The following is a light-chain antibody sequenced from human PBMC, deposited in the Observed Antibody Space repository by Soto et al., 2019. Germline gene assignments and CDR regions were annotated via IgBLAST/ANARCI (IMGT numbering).Light chain of an antibody. CDR2: LEGSGSY. J-gene: IGLJ2*01. CDR3: ETWDSNTRV. CDR1: SGHSSYI. V-gene: IGLV4-60*02. Sequence: QLVLTQSSSASASLGSSVKLTCTLSSGHSSYIIAWHQQQPGKAPRYLMKLEGSGSYNKGSGVPDSFSGSSSGADRYLTISNLPFEDESDYYCETWDSNTRVFGGGTKLNVL.